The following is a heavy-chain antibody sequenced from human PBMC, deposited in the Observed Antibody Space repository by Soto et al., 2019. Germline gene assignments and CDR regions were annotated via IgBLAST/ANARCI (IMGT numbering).Heavy chain of an antibody. CDR1: GGTFSSYA. CDR3: AMHRVAYCGGDCCSYFDY. D-gene: IGHD2-21*02. CDR2: IIPIFGTA. V-gene: IGHV1-69*12. J-gene: IGHJ4*02. Sequence: QVQLVQSGAEVKKPGSSVKVSCKASGGTFSSYAISWVRQAPGQGLEWMGGIIPIFGTANYAQKFQGRVMITGDESTSTAYMELRSLRSEATGVYYCAMHRVAYCGGDCCSYFDYWGQGTLVTVSS.